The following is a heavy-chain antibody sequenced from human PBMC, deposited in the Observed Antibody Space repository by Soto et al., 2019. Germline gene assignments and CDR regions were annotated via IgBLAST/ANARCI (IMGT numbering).Heavy chain of an antibody. D-gene: IGHD2-21*02. CDR1: GYTFANYH. Sequence: ASVKVSCKASGYTFANYHIHWVRQAPGQGLEWMGIIYPGNADTDYPQNLRGRVTLTRDTSTTTVYMELSSLTSDDTALYYCAREGNAGLTQMRYFDYWGQGTLVTFSS. V-gene: IGHV1-46*01. CDR3: AREGNAGLTQMRYFDY. J-gene: IGHJ4*02. CDR2: IYPGNADT.